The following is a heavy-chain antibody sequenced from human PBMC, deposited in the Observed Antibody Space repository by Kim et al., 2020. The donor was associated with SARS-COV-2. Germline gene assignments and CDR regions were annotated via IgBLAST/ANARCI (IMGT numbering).Heavy chain of an antibody. CDR2: NN. J-gene: IGHJ4*02. Sequence: NNYYAAAVKGRFTISRDNSKNTLYLQMNSLRAEETAVYYCAKDLDGYCDYWGQGTLVTVSS. CDR3: AKDLDGYCDY. V-gene: IGHV3-30*02.